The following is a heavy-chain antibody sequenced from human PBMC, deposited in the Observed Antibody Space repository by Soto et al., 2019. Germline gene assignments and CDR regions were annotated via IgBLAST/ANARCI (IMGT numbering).Heavy chain of an antibody. CDR3: AKDMRFGLSSSSPLDY. CDR2: ISWNSGSI. J-gene: IGHJ4*02. CDR1: GXTFDDYA. V-gene: IGHV3-9*01. D-gene: IGHD6-6*01. Sequence: PGVSLRLSCSASGXTFDDYAMHWVRQAPGKGLEWVSGISWNSGSIGYADSVKGRFTISRDNAKNSLYLQMNSLRAEDTALYYGAKDMRFGLSSSSPLDYWGQGTLVTVSS.